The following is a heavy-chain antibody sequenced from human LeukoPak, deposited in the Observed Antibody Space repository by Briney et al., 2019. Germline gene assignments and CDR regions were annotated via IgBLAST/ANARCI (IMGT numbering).Heavy chain of an antibody. CDR3: ASLQLRLQYVDY. D-gene: IGHD6-6*01. V-gene: IGHV4-34*01. CDR1: GWTFSGNY. CDR2: INHSGST. Sequence: PSETLSLTCAVYGWTFSGNYWSWLRQPPGKGLEWIGVINHSGSTNYNQSLKSRVTISVDTPKNQFSLKLSTVTAADTAVYYCASLQLRLQYVDYWGQGTLVTVSS. J-gene: IGHJ4*02.